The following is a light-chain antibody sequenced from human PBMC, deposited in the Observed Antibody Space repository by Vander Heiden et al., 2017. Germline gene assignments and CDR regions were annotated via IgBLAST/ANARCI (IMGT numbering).Light chain of an antibody. V-gene: IGLV2-8*01. Sequence: QSALTQPPSASGSPGQSVTISCTRTSSDVGVYNYVSWYQQHPGKAPRVVVYEVSQRPSGVPDRFSGSKSANTASLTVSGLQAEDEADYYCSSFAGFNNYVFGTGTKVTVL. J-gene: IGLJ1*01. CDR2: EVS. CDR3: SSFAGFNNYV. CDR1: SSDVGVYNY.